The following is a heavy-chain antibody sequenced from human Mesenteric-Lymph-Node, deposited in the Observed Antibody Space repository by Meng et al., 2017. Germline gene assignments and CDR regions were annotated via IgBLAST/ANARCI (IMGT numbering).Heavy chain of an antibody. Sequence: RVQSGVVVKKPGAFVKVACTAAGYTFTSYGSSWVRQAPGQGLEWMGWISAYNGTTNYAQKLQGRVTMTTDTSTSTAYMELRSLRSDDTAVYYCARDSRIVGATTLGYWGQGTLVTVSS. V-gene: IGHV1-18*01. D-gene: IGHD1-26*01. CDR3: ARDSRIVGATTLGY. J-gene: IGHJ4*02. CDR2: ISAYNGTT. CDR1: GYTFTSYG.